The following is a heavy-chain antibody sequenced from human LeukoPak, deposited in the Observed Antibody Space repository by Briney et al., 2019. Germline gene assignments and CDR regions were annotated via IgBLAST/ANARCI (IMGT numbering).Heavy chain of an antibody. V-gene: IGHV1-69*06. Sequence: ASVKVSCKASGGTFSSYAISWVRQAPGQGLEWMGGIIPIFGTANYAQKFQGRVTITADKSTSTAYMELSSLRSEDTAVYYCAREGSYYHGGDAFDIWGQGTMVTVSS. J-gene: IGHJ3*02. CDR1: GGTFSSYA. CDR3: AREGSYYHGGDAFDI. D-gene: IGHD1-26*01. CDR2: IIPIFGTA.